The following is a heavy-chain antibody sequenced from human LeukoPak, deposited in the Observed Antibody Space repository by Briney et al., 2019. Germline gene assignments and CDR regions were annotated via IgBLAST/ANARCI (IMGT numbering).Heavy chain of an antibody. D-gene: IGHD1-1*01. CDR2: IYYSGST. J-gene: IGHJ4*02. V-gene: IGHV4-59*01. Sequence: SETLSLTCTVSGGSISSSYWSWIRQPPGKGLEWIGYIYYSGSTNYNPSLKSRVTISVDTSKNHFSLKLSSVSAADAAVYYCARHSSGNDVIDYWGQGTLVTVPS. CDR1: GGSISSSY. CDR3: ARHSSGNDVIDY.